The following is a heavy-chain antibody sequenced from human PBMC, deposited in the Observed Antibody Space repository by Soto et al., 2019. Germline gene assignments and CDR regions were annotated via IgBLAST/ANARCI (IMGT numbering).Heavy chain of an antibody. CDR1: GFSFTGYY. V-gene: IGHV1-2*02. Sequence: VASVKVSCKASGFSFTGYYIHWLRQAPGQGLEWMGWINAHSGGTEYAQKFQGRVTLTRDTSIATAYLTLTSLTSDDTALYYCAKDLTRQLAYWSDPWGQGTQVTVSS. CDR3: AKDLTRQLAYWSDP. CDR2: INAHSGGT. D-gene: IGHD6-6*01. J-gene: IGHJ5*02.